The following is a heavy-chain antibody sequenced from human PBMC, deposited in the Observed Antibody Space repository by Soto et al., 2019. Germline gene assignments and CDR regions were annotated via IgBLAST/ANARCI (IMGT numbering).Heavy chain of an antibody. D-gene: IGHD3-3*01. J-gene: IGHJ5*02. CDR1: GGSISSGDYY. Sequence: SGTLSLTCTVSGGSISSGDYYWSLIRQPPGKGLEWIGYIYYSGSTYYNPSLKSRVTISVDTSKNHFSLKLSSVTAADTAVYYCARSETYYDFWSGYGNWFDPWGQGTLVTVSS. CDR2: IYYSGST. CDR3: ARSETYYDFWSGYGNWFDP. V-gene: IGHV4-30-4*01.